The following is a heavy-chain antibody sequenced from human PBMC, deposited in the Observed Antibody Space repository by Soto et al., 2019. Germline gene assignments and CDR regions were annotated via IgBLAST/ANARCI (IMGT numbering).Heavy chain of an antibody. CDR3: ATMGTPATGLYFFDY. CDR1: GRSFSGYY. J-gene: IGHJ4*02. V-gene: IGHV4-34*01. Sequence: SETLSLTCALYGRSFSGYYWSWTRQPPGKGLEWIGVIYHSGSTYSNTSLKSRVTISVDTSKSQFSLNLSFVTAADTAVYYCATMGTPATGLYFFDYWGQGSLVTVSS. CDR2: IYHSGST. D-gene: IGHD2-15*01.